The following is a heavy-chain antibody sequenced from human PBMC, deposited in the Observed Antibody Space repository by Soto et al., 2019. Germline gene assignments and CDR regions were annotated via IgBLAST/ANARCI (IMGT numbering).Heavy chain of an antibody. CDR1: GFTFSSYG. CDR2: IWYDGSNK. V-gene: IGHV3-33*01. D-gene: IGHD2-2*01. CDR3: ARAEDIVVVPAAMPCDY. Sequence: QVQLVESGGGVVQPGRSLRLSCAASGFTFSSYGMHWVRQAPGKGLEWVAVIWYDGSNKYYADSVKGRFTISRDNSKNTLYLQMNSLRAEDTAVYYCARAEDIVVVPAAMPCDYWGQGTLVTVSS. J-gene: IGHJ4*02.